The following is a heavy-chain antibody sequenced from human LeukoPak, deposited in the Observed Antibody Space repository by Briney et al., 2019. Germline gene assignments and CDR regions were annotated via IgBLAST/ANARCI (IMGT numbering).Heavy chain of an antibody. CDR1: GYTFTSYY. J-gene: IGHJ4*02. D-gene: IGHD1-7*01. V-gene: IGHV1-2*06. CDR3: ARGTSEGRYYFDY. Sequence: GASVKVSCKASGYTFTSYYMHWVRQAPGQGLEWMGRINPNSGGTNYAQKFQGRVTMTRDTSISTAYMELSRLRSDDTAVYYCARGTSEGRYYFDYWGQGTLVTVSS. CDR2: INPNSGGT.